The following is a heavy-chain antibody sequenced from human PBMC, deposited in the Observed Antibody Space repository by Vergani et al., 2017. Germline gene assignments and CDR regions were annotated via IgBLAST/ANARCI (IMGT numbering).Heavy chain of an antibody. D-gene: IGHD4-17*01. CDR3: ASAYGDYRRSINWFDP. Sequence: QVQLQESGPGLVKSSETLSLTCSVSFDSIRNLYCNWIRQPPGKGLEWIGYMYHSGSTNYNPSLKSRVTISVDKSKNQFSLKLSSVTAADTAVYYCASAYGDYRRSINWFDPWGQGTLVTVSS. CDR1: FDSIRNLY. CDR2: MYHSGST. J-gene: IGHJ5*02. V-gene: IGHV4-59*11.